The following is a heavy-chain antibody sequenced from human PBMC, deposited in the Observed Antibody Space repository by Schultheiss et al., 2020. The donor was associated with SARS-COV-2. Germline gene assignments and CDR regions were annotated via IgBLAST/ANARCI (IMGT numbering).Heavy chain of an antibody. D-gene: IGHD2-21*01. CDR1: GYTFTSHG. CDR2: ISGYNGYT. CDR3: ARYGNHEVVPEY. J-gene: IGHJ4*02. Sequence: ASVKVSCKASGYTFTSHGISWVRQAPGQGFEWMGWISGYNGYTDYAQKFQGRVSMTTDTSTNTAYMELRGLRSDDTAVYYCARYGNHEVVPEYWGQGTLVTVSS. V-gene: IGHV1-18*04.